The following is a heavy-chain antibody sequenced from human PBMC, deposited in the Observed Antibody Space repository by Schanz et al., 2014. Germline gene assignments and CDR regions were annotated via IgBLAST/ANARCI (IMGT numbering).Heavy chain of an antibody. CDR3: AREQIMAAAGLVDY. CDR1: GFTFSSYA. V-gene: IGHV3-30-3*01. D-gene: IGHD6-13*01. CDR2: ISNDGSIK. Sequence: VQLLESGGGLVQPGGSLRLSCAASGFTFSSYAMSWVRQAPGKGLEWVALISNDGSIKYYADSVEGRFTISRDNSRNTLYLQMNSLSADDTAVFYCAREQIMAAAGLVDYWGHGTLVTVSS. J-gene: IGHJ4*01.